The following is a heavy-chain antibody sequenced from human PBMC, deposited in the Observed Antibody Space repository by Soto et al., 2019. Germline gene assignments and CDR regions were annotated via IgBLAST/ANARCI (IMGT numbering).Heavy chain of an antibody. CDR1: GGSISSSSYY. V-gene: IGHV4-39*01. CDR2: IYYSGST. CDR3: ARHRGPMVRGLISNWFDP. J-gene: IGHJ5*02. Sequence: ETLSLTCTVSGGSISSSSYYWGWIRQPPGKGMEWIGSIYYSGSTYYNPSLKSRVTISVDTSKNQFSLKLSSVTAADTAVYYCARHRGPMVRGLISNWFDPWGQGTLVTVSS. D-gene: IGHD3-10*01.